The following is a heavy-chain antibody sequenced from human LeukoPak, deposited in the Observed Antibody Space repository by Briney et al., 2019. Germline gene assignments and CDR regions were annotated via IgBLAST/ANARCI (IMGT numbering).Heavy chain of an antibody. CDR3: AAGATVTYY. V-gene: IGHV1-2*06. Sequence: ASVKVSCKASGYTLTAYYIYWVRQAPGQGLEWMGRINPNSGGTDYAQNFQGRVTITRDMSTSTAYMELSSLRSEDTAVYYCAAGATVTYYWGQGTLVTVSS. CDR2: INPNSGGT. D-gene: IGHD4-17*01. CDR1: GYTLTAYY. J-gene: IGHJ4*02.